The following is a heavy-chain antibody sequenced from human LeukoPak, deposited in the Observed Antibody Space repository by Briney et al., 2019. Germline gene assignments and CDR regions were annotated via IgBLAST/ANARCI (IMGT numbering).Heavy chain of an antibody. V-gene: IGHV1-2*02. D-gene: IGHD2-2*01. J-gene: IGHJ5*02. CDR3: ARDWQDIVVVPAAGSNWFDP. CDR2: ISPNSGGT. CDR1: GYTFTGYY. Sequence: ASVKVSCKASGYTFTGYYMHWVRQAPGQGLEWMGWISPNSGGTNYAQKFQGRVTMTRDTSISTVYMELSRLRSDDTAVYYCARDWQDIVVVPAAGSNWFDPWGQGTLVTASS.